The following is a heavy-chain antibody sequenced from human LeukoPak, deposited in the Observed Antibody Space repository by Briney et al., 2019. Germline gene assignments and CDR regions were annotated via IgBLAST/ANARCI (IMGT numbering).Heavy chain of an antibody. V-gene: IGHV3-53*01. CDR1: GFTVSSNY. J-gene: IGHJ4*02. CDR2: IYSGGST. D-gene: IGHD6-19*01. CDR3: ARSNSSGYNFDY. Sequence: GGSLRLSCAASGFTVSSNYMCWVRQAPGKGLEWVSVIYSGGSTYYADSVKGRFTISRDNSKNTLYLQMNSLRAEDTAVYYCARSNSSGYNFDYWGQGTLVTVSS.